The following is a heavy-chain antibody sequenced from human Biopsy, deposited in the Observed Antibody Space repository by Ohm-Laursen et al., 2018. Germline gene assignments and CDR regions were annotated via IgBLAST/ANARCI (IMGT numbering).Heavy chain of an antibody. CDR3: AREAVVATIDVGFDV. J-gene: IGHJ3*01. CDR1: GFTFSDHY. Sequence: SLRLSCAASGFTFSDHYMTWVRQAPGKGLEWVANIKKDSSFKFYADSVRGRFTISRDNAKRSVFLQMNSLRAEDTAVYYCAREAVVATIDVGFDVWGQGTVVTVSS. CDR2: IKKDSSFK. D-gene: IGHD5-12*01. V-gene: IGHV3-7*01.